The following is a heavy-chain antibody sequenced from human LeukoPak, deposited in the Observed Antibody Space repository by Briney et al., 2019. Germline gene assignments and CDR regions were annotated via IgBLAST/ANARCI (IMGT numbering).Heavy chain of an antibody. CDR1: GFTFSSFA. J-gene: IGHJ4*02. V-gene: IGHV3-30*04. D-gene: IGHD2-15*01. CDR2: ISYDGSKT. Sequence: GGSLRPSCAVSGFTFSSFAVHWVRQAPGKGLEWVAVISYDGSKTYSADSVKGRFTISRDNSKNTVFLQMNSLSTEDTAMYFCARDQSSGGRWLDYWGRGTLVTVSS. CDR3: ARDQSSGGRWLDY.